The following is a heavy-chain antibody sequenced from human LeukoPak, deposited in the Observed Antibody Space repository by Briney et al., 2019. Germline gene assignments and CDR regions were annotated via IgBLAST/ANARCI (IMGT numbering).Heavy chain of an antibody. V-gene: IGHV5-51*01. CDR3: TRLISRGSDYNYVDD. CDR2: IYPADSDT. Sequence: GESLKISCKGSGYRFTNYHIGWVRQMPGKGLEWMGIIYPADSDTRYRPTFRGQVTNSVDKSINTAYLQWSSLKASDTAMYYCTRLISRGSDYNYVDDWGQGTLITVSS. D-gene: IGHD5-24*01. J-gene: IGHJ4*02. CDR1: GYRFTNYH.